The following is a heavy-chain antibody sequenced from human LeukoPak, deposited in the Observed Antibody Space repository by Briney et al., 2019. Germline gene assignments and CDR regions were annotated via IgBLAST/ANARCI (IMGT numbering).Heavy chain of an antibody. V-gene: IGHV4-39*01. CDR1: GDSISSSRFY. CDR3: ARRDVGATIDY. Sequence: PSETLSLTCTVSGDSISSSRFYWAWIRQPPGRGLEWIGSILYTGRTFYSPSLKSRVTISVDTSKNQFSLRLGSVTASDTAVYYCARRDVGATIDYWGKGTLVTVSS. D-gene: IGHD1-26*01. J-gene: IGHJ4*02. CDR2: ILYTGRT.